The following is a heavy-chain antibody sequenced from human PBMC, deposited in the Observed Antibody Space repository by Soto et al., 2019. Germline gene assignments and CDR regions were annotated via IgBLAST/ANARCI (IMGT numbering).Heavy chain of an antibody. Sequence: GSLRLSCAASGFTFSSYSMNWVRQAPGKGLEWVSSISSSSSYIYYADSVKGRFTISRDSAKNSLYLQMHSLRAEDTAVYYCARERGSGWTFDYWGQGTLVTVSS. D-gene: IGHD6-19*01. CDR3: ARERGSGWTFDY. V-gene: IGHV3-21*01. CDR2: ISSSSSYI. CDR1: GFTFSSYS. J-gene: IGHJ4*02.